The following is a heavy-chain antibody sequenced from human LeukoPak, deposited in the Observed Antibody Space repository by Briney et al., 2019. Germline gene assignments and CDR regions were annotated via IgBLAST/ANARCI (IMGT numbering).Heavy chain of an antibody. V-gene: IGHV3-7*03. CDR2: IKEDGSEK. J-gene: IGHJ6*02. Sequence: GGSLRLSCAASGFIFSSYWMSWVRQAPGKGLEWVANIKEDGSEKYYVDYVKGRFTISRDNAKNSLYLEMNSLRVEDTAVYYCARDRAFYGMDVWGQGTTVTVSS. CDR3: ARDRAFYGMDV. CDR1: GFIFSSYW.